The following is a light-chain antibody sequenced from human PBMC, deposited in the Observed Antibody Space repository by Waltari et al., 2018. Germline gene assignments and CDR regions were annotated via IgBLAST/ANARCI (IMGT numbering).Light chain of an antibody. V-gene: IGKV4-1*01. CDR3: QKYANSPWT. Sequence: DIVMTQSPDSLAVSLGERATINCKSSQSVLYSSNNKNYLAWYQQKPGQPPKLLIYWASTRESGVPDRFSGSGSGTDFTLTISSLQAEDVAVYYCQKYANSPWTFGQGTKVEVK. J-gene: IGKJ1*01. CDR1: QSVLYSSNNKNY. CDR2: WAS.